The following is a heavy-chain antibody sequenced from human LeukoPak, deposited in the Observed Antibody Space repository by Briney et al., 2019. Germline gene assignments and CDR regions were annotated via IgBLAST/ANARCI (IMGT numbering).Heavy chain of an antibody. Sequence: PSETLSLTCTVSGGSISSSSYYWGWVRQPPGRGLEWIGSIYYSGSTYYNPSLKSRVPISVDTSKNQFSLKLSSVTAADTAVYYCATTRSNDFWSGYPDYWGQGTLVTVSS. CDR1: GGSISSSSYY. J-gene: IGHJ4*02. V-gene: IGHV4-39*01. D-gene: IGHD3-3*01. CDR3: ATTRSNDFWSGYPDY. CDR2: IYYSGST.